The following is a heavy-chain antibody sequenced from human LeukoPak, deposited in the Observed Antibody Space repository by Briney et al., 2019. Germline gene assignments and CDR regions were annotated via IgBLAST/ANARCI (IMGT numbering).Heavy chain of an antibody. V-gene: IGHV4-61*01. CDR3: AGTAAGTAWFDP. D-gene: IGHD1/OR15-1a*01. Sequence: MPSQTLSLTCTVSGGSVSSTKHYWNWIRQPPGKGLEWIGYIYYSGSTNYSPSLKSRVTISVDTSKNQFSLKLRSVTAADTAVYYCAGTAAGTAWFDPWGQGTLVTVSS. CDR2: IYYSGST. CDR1: GGSVSSTKHY. J-gene: IGHJ5*02.